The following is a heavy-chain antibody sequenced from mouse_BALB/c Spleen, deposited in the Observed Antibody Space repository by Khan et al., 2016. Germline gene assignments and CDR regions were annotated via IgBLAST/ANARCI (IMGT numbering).Heavy chain of an antibody. Sequence: QVQLKESGPGLVQPSQSLSITCTVSGFSLTSYGVHWVRQSPGKGLEWLGGIWTGGSTDPKTAVMSSLSITKDNSKSQVFFKMNSLQADDTAIYYCAKNWDYEYYAMDYWCQGTSVTVSS. D-gene: IGHD2-4*01. V-gene: IGHV2-5*01. J-gene: IGHJ4*01. CDR1: GFSLTSYG. CDR3: AKNWDYEYYAMDY. CDR2: IWTGGST.